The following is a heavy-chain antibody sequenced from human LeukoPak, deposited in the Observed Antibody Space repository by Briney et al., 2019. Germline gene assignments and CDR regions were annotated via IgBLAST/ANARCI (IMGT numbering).Heavy chain of an antibody. CDR3: ARPIIVGATRAEYFQH. V-gene: IGHV3-7*01. Sequence: GGSLRLSCAASGFTFSSYWMSWVRQAPGKGLEWVANIKQDGSEKYYVDSVKGRFTISRDNAKNSLYLQMNSLRAEDTAVYYCARPIIVGATRAEYFQHWGQGTLVTVSS. J-gene: IGHJ1*01. D-gene: IGHD1-26*01. CDR1: GFTFSSYW. CDR2: IKQDGSEK.